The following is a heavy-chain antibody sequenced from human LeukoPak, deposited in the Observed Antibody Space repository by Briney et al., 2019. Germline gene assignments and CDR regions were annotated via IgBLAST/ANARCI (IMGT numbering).Heavy chain of an antibody. CDR2: INPNSGGT. CDR1: GYSFTSYG. J-gene: IGHJ5*02. CDR3: ARVSYGSGSYYNLVRDNWFDP. D-gene: IGHD3-10*01. V-gene: IGHV1-2*02. Sequence: ASVKVSCKASGYSFTSYGISWVRQAPGQGLEWMGWINPNSGGTNYAQKFQGRVTMTRDTSISTAYMELSRLRSDDTAVYYCARVSYGSGSYYNLVRDNWFDPWGQGTLVTVSS.